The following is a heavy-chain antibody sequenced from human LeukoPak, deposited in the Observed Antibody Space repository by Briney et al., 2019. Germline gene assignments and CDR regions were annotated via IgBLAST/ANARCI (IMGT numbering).Heavy chain of an antibody. V-gene: IGHV4-59*01. J-gene: IGHJ4*02. Sequence: SETLSLTCSVSGGSISSYYWSWIRQPPGKGLEYIGYIFYSGSTNYNPSLKSRVTMSVDTSKNQLSLKLSSVTAADTAVYYCARDWPAARHLDYWGQGTLVTVSS. CDR2: IFYSGST. CDR3: ARDWPAARHLDY. CDR1: GGSISSYY. D-gene: IGHD2-2*01.